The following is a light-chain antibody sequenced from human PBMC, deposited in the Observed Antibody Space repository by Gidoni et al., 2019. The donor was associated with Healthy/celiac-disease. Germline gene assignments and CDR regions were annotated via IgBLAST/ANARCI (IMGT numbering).Light chain of an antibody. J-gene: IGKJ2*01. V-gene: IGKV3-11*01. CDR2: DAS. Sequence: EIVLTQYPAIVSLSPGERATLSCRASESVGTYLAWYQQKPGQAPRLVIYDASSRATGVPARFSGSGSETDFTLVINNLEPEDFAIYYCQQRDNWPPGTFGQGTKLEIK. CDR1: ESVGTY. CDR3: QQRDNWPPGT.